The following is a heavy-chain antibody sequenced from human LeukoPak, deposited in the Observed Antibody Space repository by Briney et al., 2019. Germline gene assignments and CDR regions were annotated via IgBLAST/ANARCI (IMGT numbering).Heavy chain of an antibody. J-gene: IGHJ3*01. CDR1: GFTFSNAW. CDR3: TRASDYGAPGPL. V-gene: IGHV3-49*04. CDR2: IRSKAYGGTT. Sequence: GGSLRLSCAASGFTFSNAWMSWVRQAPGKGLEWVGFIRSKAYGGTTEYAASVKGRFTISRDDSKSIAYLQMNSLKTEDTAVYYCTRASDYGAPGPLWGQGTMVTVSS. D-gene: IGHD4-17*01.